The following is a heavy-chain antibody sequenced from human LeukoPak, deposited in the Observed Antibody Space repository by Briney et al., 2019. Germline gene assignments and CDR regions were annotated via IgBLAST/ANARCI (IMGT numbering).Heavy chain of an antibody. D-gene: IGHD2-2*01. J-gene: IGHJ3*02. Sequence: PSETLSLTCTVSGGSISSYYWSWIRQPPGKGLEWIGYIYYSGSTNYNPSLKSRVTISVDTSKNQFSLKLSSVTAADTAVYYCARFRRMRYCSSTSCYDFGAFDIWGQGTMVTVSS. CDR2: IYYSGST. CDR1: GGSISSYY. V-gene: IGHV4-59*01. CDR3: ARFRRMRYCSSTSCYDFGAFDI.